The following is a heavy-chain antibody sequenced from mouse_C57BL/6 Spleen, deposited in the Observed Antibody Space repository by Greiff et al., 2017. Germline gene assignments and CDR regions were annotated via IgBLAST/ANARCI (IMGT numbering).Heavy chain of an antibody. CDR2: INPGTGGT. Sequence: VHVTQSGPELVKPGASVKISCKASGYSFTGYYMNWVKQSPEKSLEWIGEINPGTGGTTYNQKFKGKATVTVDKSSSTAYMQLKSLTSEDCAVYYCARSAFYDARDYWGQGTSVTVSS. V-gene: IGHV1-42*01. J-gene: IGHJ4*01. CDR3: ARSAFYDARDY. D-gene: IGHD6-1*01. CDR1: GYSFTGYY.